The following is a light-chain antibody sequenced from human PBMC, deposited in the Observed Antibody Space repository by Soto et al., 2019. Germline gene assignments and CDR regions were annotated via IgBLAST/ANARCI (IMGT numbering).Light chain of an antibody. J-gene: IGLJ1*01. V-gene: IGLV2-23*01. CDR3: CSYAGDKTYV. CDR1: GSDVRTYNL. CDR2: EAS. Sequence: QSVLTQPASVSGSPGQSITISCTVTGSDVRTYNLVSWYQQHPGKVPKLIIYEASKRPSGVSIRFSGSQPGNTASLTVSGLQAEDEADYYCCSYAGDKTYVFGSGTKLTVL.